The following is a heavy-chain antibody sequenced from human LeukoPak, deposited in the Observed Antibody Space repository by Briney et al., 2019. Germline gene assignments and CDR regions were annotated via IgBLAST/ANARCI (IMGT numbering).Heavy chain of an antibody. CDR1: GFTFSTYW. CDR3: AELGITMIGGV. CDR2: ISSSGSTI. V-gene: IGHV3-48*04. J-gene: IGHJ6*04. Sequence: GGSLRLSCGASGFTFSTYWMSWVRQAPGKGLEWVSYISSSGSTIYYADSVKGRFTISRDNAKNSLYLQMNSLRAEDTAVYYCAELGITMIGGVWGKGTTVTISS. D-gene: IGHD3-10*02.